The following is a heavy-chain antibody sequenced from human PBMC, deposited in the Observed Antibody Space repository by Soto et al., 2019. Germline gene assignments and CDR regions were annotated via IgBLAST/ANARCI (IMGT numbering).Heavy chain of an antibody. D-gene: IGHD4-17*01. CDR1: GYTFTSYA. J-gene: IGHJ6*02. CDR2: INAGNGNT. V-gene: IGHV1-3*01. Sequence: GASVKVSCKASGYTFTSYAMHWVRQAPGQRLEWMGWINAGNGNTKYSQKFQGRVTITRDTSASTAYMELSSLRSEDTAVYYCASADDYGDYYYYGMDVWGQGTTVTVSS. CDR3: ASADDYGDYYYYGMDV.